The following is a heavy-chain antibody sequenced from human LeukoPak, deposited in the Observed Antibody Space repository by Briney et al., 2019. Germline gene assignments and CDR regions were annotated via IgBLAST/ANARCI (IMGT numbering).Heavy chain of an antibody. J-gene: IGHJ4*02. CDR1: GFTFSTYS. CDR2: ISSGSSYI. V-gene: IGHV3-21*01. Sequence: GGSLRLSCAASGFTFSTYSMNWVRQAPGKGLEWVSSISSGSSYIYYADSVKGRFTISRDNAKNSLYLQMNSLRAEDTAVYYCAKSSSGWYNFDYWGQGTLVTVSS. CDR3: AKSSSGWYNFDY. D-gene: IGHD6-19*01.